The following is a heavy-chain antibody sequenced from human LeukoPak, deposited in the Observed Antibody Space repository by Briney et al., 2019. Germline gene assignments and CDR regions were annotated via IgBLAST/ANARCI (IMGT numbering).Heavy chain of an antibody. V-gene: IGHV1-8*01. D-gene: IGHD6-19*01. Sequence: ASVKVSCKASGYTSTSYDINWVRQATGQGLEWMGWMNPNSGNTGYAQKFQGRVTMTRNTSISTAYMELSSLRSEDTAVYYCASGQWLVRAFDIWGQGTMVTVSS. J-gene: IGHJ3*02. CDR3: ASGQWLVRAFDI. CDR2: MNPNSGNT. CDR1: GYTSTSYD.